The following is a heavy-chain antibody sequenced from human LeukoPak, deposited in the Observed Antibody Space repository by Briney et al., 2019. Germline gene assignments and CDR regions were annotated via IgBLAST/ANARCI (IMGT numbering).Heavy chain of an antibody. V-gene: IGHV1-2*02. Sequence: ASVKVSCKASGYTFTGYYMHWVRQAPGQGPEWMGWINPNSGGTNYAQKFQGRVTMTRDTSISTAYMELSRLRSDDTAVYYCARDVGEYYYDSSGYDYWGQGTLVTVSS. J-gene: IGHJ4*02. CDR2: INPNSGGT. D-gene: IGHD3-22*01. CDR3: ARDVGEYYYDSSGYDY. CDR1: GYTFTGYY.